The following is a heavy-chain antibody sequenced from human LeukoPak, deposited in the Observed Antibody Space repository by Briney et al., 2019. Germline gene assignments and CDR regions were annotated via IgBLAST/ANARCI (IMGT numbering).Heavy chain of an antibody. CDR3: ARDHVDIVVVPAVPEDYYYYYYMDV. D-gene: IGHD2-2*03. J-gene: IGHJ6*03. Sequence: GGSLRLSCVASGFTFTTYSMNWVRQAPGKGLEWVSYINSGSDFISYADSVKGRFTISRDNAKNSLYLQMNSLRAEDTAVYYCARDHVDIVVVPAVPEDYYYYYYMDVWSKGTTVTVSS. V-gene: IGHV3-48*01. CDR1: GFTFTTYS. CDR2: INSGSDFI.